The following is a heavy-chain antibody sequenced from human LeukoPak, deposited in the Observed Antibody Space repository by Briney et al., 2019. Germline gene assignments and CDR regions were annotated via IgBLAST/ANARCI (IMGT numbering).Heavy chain of an antibody. CDR3: AREVPIYGISDY. CDR2: ISCTGET. CDR1: GDSISSNSYS. J-gene: IGHJ4*02. D-gene: IGHD3-3*01. Sequence: SETLSLTCTVSGDSISSNSYSWGWIRQPPEEGLEWLGHISCTGETYYSPSLKIRVTLSVDTSKNEFSLNLISVTAADTAVYYCAREVPIYGISDYWGQGTLVTVSS. V-gene: IGHV4-39*07.